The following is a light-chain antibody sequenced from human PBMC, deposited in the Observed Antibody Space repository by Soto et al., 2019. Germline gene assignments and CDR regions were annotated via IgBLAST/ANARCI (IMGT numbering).Light chain of an antibody. CDR3: TSYTTSSTYV. V-gene: IGLV2-14*01. Sequence: QSALTQPASVSGSPGQSIIISCAGTSSDVGGYNYVSWYQHHPGKVPKLMIYEVSSRPLGVSNRFSGSKSGNTASLTISGLQAEDDGDYYCTSYTTSSTYVFGTGTKVTVL. J-gene: IGLJ1*01. CDR2: EVS. CDR1: SSDVGGYNY.